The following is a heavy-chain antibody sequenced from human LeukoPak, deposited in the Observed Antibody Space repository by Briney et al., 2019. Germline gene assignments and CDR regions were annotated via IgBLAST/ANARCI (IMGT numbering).Heavy chain of an antibody. D-gene: IGHD4-17*01. J-gene: IGHJ4*02. CDR2: FDPEDGET. Sequence: ASVKVSCKVSGYTLTELSMHWVRQAPGKGLEWMGGFDPEDGETIYAQKFLGRVTMTEDTSTDTAYMELSSLRSEDTAVYYCATGPNDYGESRDYWGQGTLVTVSS. CDR3: ATGPNDYGESRDY. CDR1: GYTLTELS. V-gene: IGHV1-24*01.